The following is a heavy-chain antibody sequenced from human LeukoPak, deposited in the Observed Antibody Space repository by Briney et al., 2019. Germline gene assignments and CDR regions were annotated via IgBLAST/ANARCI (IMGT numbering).Heavy chain of an antibody. CDR3: ARGRVFDGSDY. D-gene: IGHD1-26*01. CDR1: GGFVSSGSYY. J-gene: IGHJ4*02. Sequence: SETLSLTCTVSGGFVSSGSYYCSWIRKPPGTGLEWIGYIYYSGSTNYHPSPKSRVPISVDTSKDQFSLKLSSVTAADTAVYYCARGRVFDGSDYWGQGTLVTVSS. CDR2: IYYSGST. V-gene: IGHV4-61*01.